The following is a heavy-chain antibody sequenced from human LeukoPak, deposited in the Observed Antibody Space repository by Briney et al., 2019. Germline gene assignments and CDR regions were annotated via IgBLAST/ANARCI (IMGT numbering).Heavy chain of an antibody. J-gene: IGHJ4*02. CDR3: AKPLVREDPFN. V-gene: IGHV3-30*18. CDR2: ISYDGSNK. D-gene: IGHD3-10*01. Sequence: GRSLRLSCAASGFTFSSYGMHWVRQAPGKGLEWVAVISYDGSNKYYADSVKGRFTISRDNSKNTLYLQMNSLRAEDTAVYYCAKPLVREDPFNWGQGTLVTVSS. CDR1: GFTFSSYG.